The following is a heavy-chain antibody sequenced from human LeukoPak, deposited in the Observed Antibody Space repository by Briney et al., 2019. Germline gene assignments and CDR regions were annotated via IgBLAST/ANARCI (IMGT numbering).Heavy chain of an antibody. J-gene: IGHJ6*03. D-gene: IGHD3-10*01. V-gene: IGHV3-48*03. CDR2: IGSSGSTI. CDR1: GFTFSSYE. Sequence: GGSLRLSCAASGFTFSSYEMNWVRPAPGKGLEWVSYIGSSGSTIYYADSVKGRFTISRDNAKNSLYLQMNSLRAEDTAVYYCARGPGRYYGSGYSYYYYYMDVWGKGTTVTISS. CDR3: ARGPGRYYGSGYSYYYYYMDV.